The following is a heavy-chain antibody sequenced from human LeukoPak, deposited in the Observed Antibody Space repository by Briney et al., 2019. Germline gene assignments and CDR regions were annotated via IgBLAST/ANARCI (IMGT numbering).Heavy chain of an antibody. CDR3: AKHLTSGTMAYFDC. Sequence: GGSLRLSWAASGFTLSSDVMSWGRQAPGKGLEWVSVIRGRTGSTYYADSVKGRFTISRDNSKNTLYLQMNSLRAEDTAVYYCAKHLTSGTMAYFDCCGQGTLVTVSS. V-gene: IGHV3-23*01. J-gene: IGHJ4*02. CDR1: GFTLSSDV. D-gene: IGHD3-16*01. CDR2: IRGRTGST.